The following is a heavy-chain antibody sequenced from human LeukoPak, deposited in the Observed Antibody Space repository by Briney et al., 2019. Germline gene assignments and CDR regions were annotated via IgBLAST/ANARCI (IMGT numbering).Heavy chain of an antibody. Sequence: GGSLRLACAASGFTSNYMSWVRQAPGKGLEWISLIYTDGTTTFYADSVKGRFTLSRDNSENTFYLQMNGLRPEDTAVYYCASDGYNYFEFWGQGTLVIVSS. CDR2: IYTDGTT. J-gene: IGHJ4*02. D-gene: IGHD5-24*01. CDR3: ASDGYNYFEF. CDR1: GFTSNY. V-gene: IGHV3-53*01.